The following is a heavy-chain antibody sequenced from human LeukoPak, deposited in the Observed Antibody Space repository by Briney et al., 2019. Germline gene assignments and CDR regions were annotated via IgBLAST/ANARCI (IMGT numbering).Heavy chain of an antibody. CDR3: ARTSSSWYSSYFDY. D-gene: IGHD6-13*01. CDR2: ISSSGSTI. Sequence: GGSLRLSCAASGFTFSSYEMNWARQAPGKGLEWVSYISSSGSTIYYADSVKGRFTISRDNAKNSLYLQMNSLRAEDTAVYYCARTSSSWYSSYFDYWGQGTLVTVSS. J-gene: IGHJ4*02. CDR1: GFTFSSYE. V-gene: IGHV3-48*03.